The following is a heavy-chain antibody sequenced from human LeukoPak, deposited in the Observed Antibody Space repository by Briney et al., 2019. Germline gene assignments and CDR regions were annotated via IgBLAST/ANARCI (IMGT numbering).Heavy chain of an antibody. V-gene: IGHV3-30*03. Sequence: GGSLRLSCAASGFTFSSYGMHWVRQAPGKGLEWVAVISYDGSNKYYADSVKGRFTISRDNSKNTLYLQMNSLRAEDTAVYYCARESPDTAMVTEYNWFDPWGQGTLVTVSS. CDR1: GFTFSSYG. CDR2: ISYDGSNK. CDR3: ARESPDTAMVTEYNWFDP. D-gene: IGHD5-18*01. J-gene: IGHJ5*02.